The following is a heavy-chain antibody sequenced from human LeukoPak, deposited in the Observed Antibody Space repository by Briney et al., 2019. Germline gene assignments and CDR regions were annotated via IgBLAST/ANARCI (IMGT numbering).Heavy chain of an antibody. CDR3: ARDPSSSWYYYFMDV. V-gene: IGHV1-2*02. CDR1: GYTFTGYY. CDR2: INPNSGGT. Sequence: ASVKVSCKASGYTFTGYYMHWVRQAPGQGLEWMGWINPNSGGTNYAQKFQGRVTMTRDTSISTAYMELSRLRSDDTAVYYCARDPSSSWYYYFMDVWGKGTTVTVSS. D-gene: IGHD6-6*01. J-gene: IGHJ6*03.